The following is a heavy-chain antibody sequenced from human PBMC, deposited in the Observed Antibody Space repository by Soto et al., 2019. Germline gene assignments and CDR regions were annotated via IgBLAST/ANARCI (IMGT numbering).Heavy chain of an antibody. V-gene: IGHV3-74*01. CDR3: ARVEGGTLYYYYGMDV. J-gene: IGHJ6*02. D-gene: IGHD1-1*01. Sequence: GGSLRLSCAASGFTFSSYWMHWVRQAPGKGLVWVSRINSDGSSTSYADSVKGRFTISRDNAKNTLYLQMNSLRAEDTTVYYCARVEGGTLYYYYGMDVWGQGTTVTVSS. CDR1: GFTFSSYW. CDR2: INSDGSST.